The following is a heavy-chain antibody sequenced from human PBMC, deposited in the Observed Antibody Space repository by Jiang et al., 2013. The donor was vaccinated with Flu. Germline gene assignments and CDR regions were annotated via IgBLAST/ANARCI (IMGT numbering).Heavy chain of an antibody. J-gene: IGHJ6*02. CDR2: MNPNSGNT. V-gene: IGHV1-8*01. CDR1: GYTFTSYD. D-gene: IGHD3-3*01. CDR3: ARGPPVDDFWSGYRPTYYYYGMDV. Sequence: SGAEVKKPGASVKVSCKASGYTFTSYDINWVRQATGQGLEWMGWMNPNSGNTGYAQKFQGRVTMTRNTSISTAYMELSSLRSEDTAVYYCARGPPVDDFWSGYRPTYYYYGMDVWGQGTTVTVSS.